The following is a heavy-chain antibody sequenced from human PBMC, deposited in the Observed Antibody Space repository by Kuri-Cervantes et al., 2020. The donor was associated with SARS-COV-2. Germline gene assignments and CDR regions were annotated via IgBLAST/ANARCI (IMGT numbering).Heavy chain of an antibody. Sequence: GSLRLSCTVSGAPIPNYYWSWIRQPPGKGLEWIGSIYYTGTPNYSPSLKSRVTISVDTSKNQLSLNVSSVTAADTAVYFCARSGWYSRGVTYYHLDVWGKGTTVTVSS. CDR2: IYYTGTP. CDR3: ARSGWYSRGVTYYHLDV. D-gene: IGHD6-19*01. CDR1: GAPIPNYY. V-gene: IGHV4-59*12. J-gene: IGHJ6*03.